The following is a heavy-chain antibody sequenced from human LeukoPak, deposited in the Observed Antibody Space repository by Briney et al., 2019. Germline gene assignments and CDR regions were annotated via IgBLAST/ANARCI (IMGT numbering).Heavy chain of an antibody. Sequence: GGSLRLSCAASGFTFSSYSMTWVRQAPGKGLEWVSSIISSSSYIYYADSVKGRFTISRDNAKNSLYLQMNSLRAEDTAVYYCARDGAYCSSTSCYLGLFDYWGQGTLVTVSS. CDR3: ARDGAYCSSTSCYLGLFDY. CDR1: GFTFSSYS. CDR2: IISSSSYI. V-gene: IGHV3-21*01. J-gene: IGHJ4*02. D-gene: IGHD2-2*01.